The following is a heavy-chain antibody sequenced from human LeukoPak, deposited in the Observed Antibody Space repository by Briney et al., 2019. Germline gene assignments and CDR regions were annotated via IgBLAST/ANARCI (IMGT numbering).Heavy chain of an antibody. J-gene: IGHJ5*02. Sequence: GGSLRLSCAASGFTFDDYGMSWVRQAPGKGLEWVSGINWNGSSTGYADSVKGRFTISRDNAKNSLYLQMNSLRAEDTALYYCARDSSSPDQDRGNWFDPWGQGTLVTVSS. D-gene: IGHD6-13*01. V-gene: IGHV3-20*04. CDR1: GFTFDDYG. CDR3: ARDSSSPDQDRGNWFDP. CDR2: INWNGSST.